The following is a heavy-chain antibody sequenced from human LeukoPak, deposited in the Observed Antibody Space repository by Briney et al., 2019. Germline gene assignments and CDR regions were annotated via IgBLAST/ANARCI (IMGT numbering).Heavy chain of an antibody. D-gene: IGHD2-15*01. J-gene: IGHJ3*01. CDR2: TYYRSKWYA. Sequence: SQTLSLTCAISGDTVSSNSASWNWIRQPPSRGLEWLGRTYYRSKWYADYAVSVKSRISINPDTSKNQFALQLNSVTPEDTAVYYCASYRSGGIDFWSQGTVVTVSS. V-gene: IGHV6-1*01. CDR3: ASYRSGGIDF. CDR1: GDTVSSNSAS.